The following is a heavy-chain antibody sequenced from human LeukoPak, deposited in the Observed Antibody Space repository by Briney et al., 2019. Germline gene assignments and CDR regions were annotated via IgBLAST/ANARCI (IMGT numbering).Heavy chain of an antibody. CDR3: ARQRRKWQWLVRSSWFDP. J-gene: IGHJ5*02. Sequence: SETLSLTCAVYGGSFSGYYWSWIRQPPGKGLEWIGEINHSGSTNYNPSLKSRVTISVDTSENQFSLKLSSVTAADTAVYYCARQRRKWQWLVRSSWFDPWGQGTLVTVSS. D-gene: IGHD6-19*01. V-gene: IGHV4-34*01. CDR2: INHSGST. CDR1: GGSFSGYY.